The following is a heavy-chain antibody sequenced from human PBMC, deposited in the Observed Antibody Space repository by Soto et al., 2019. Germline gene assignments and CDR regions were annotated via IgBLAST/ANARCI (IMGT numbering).Heavy chain of an antibody. CDR1: GFTFSSYE. CDR2: ISSSGSTI. J-gene: IGHJ4*02. V-gene: IGHV3-48*03. CDR3: ARDQAIVATIQTYEEFDY. Sequence: GGSLRLSCAASGFTFSSYEMNWVRQAPGKGLEWVSYISSSGSTIYYADSVKGRFTISRDNAKNSLYLQMNSLRAEDTAVYYCARDQAIVATIQTYEEFDYWGQGTLVTVSS. D-gene: IGHD5-12*01.